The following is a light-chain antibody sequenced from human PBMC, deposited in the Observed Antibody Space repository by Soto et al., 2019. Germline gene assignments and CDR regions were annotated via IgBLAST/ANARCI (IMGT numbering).Light chain of an antibody. CDR3: CSYGGSRAV. CDR2: EVT. CDR1: SSDVGGHNL. V-gene: IGLV2-23*02. Sequence: QSALTQPASVSGSPGQSITISCTGTSSDVGGHNLVSWYQQHPGQAPKLMIYEVTKRPLGVSTRFSASKSGNTASLTIFGLQAEVEADYYCCSYGGSRAVFGGGTQLTVL. J-gene: IGLJ7*01.